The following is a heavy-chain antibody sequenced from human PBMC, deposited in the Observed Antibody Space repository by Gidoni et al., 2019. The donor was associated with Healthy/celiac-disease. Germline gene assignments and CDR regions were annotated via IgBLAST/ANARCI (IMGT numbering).Heavy chain of an antibody. CDR1: GFTFSSYG. J-gene: IGHJ3*02. CDR2: IWYDGSNK. CDR3: ARDIGAVAGPGRDAFDI. Sequence: QVQLVESGGGVVQPGRSLRLSCAASGFTFSSYGMPWVRQAPGKGLEWVAVIWYDGSNKYYADSVKGRFTISRDNSKNTLYLQMNSLRAEDTAVYYCARDIGAVAGPGRDAFDIWGQGTMVTVSS. V-gene: IGHV3-33*01. D-gene: IGHD6-19*01.